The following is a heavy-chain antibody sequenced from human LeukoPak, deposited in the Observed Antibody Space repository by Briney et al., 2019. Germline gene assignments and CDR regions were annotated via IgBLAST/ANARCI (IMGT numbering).Heavy chain of an antibody. D-gene: IGHD3-10*01. CDR2: LWSDGATK. J-gene: IGHJ4*02. V-gene: IGHV3-33*01. CDR3: ARGRYGSGSFDY. Sequence: GGSLRLSSAASGFSILTYDMNSVRQAPGKGVEWLTILWSDGATKYYADSVKGRFTICRDNSKNTLSLQMNSLRPEDTAVYYCARGRYGSGSFDYWGQGALVTVSS. CDR1: GFSILTYD.